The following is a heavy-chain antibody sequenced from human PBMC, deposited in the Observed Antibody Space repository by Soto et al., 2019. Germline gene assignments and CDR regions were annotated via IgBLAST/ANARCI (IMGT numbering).Heavy chain of an antibody. V-gene: IGHV1-2*04. D-gene: IGHD3-22*01. Sequence: ASVKVSCKASGYTFTGYYMHWVRQAPGQGLEWMGWINPNSGGTNYAQKFQGWVTMTRDTSISTAYMELSRLRSDDLSVYYCARERLSYYYGMDVWGQGTTVTVSS. CDR2: INPNSGGT. J-gene: IGHJ6*02. CDR1: GYTFTGYY. CDR3: ARERLSYYYGMDV.